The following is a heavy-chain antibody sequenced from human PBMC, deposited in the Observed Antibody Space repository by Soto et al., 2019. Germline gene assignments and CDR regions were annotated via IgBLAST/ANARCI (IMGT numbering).Heavy chain of an antibody. CDR1: GYSFTSYW. J-gene: IGHJ6*02. V-gene: IGHV5-10-1*01. D-gene: IGHD3-22*01. Sequence: PGESLKISCKGSGYSFTSYWISWVRQMPGKGLEWMGRIDPSDSYTNYSPSFQGHVTISADKSISTAYLQWSSLKASDTAMYYCARHDYDSSGYYPYYYYGMDVWGQGTTVPVSS. CDR3: ARHDYDSSGYYPYYYYGMDV. CDR2: IDPSDSYT.